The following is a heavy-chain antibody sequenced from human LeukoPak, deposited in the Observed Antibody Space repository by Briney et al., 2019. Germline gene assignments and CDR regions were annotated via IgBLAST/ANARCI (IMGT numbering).Heavy chain of an antibody. D-gene: IGHD3-10*01. V-gene: IGHV3-7*01. CDR1: GFTFSKSW. CDR3: AVRFGELLDY. Sequence: LAGGSLRLSCAASGFTFSKSWMSWLRQTPEKGLEWVANIKEDGSAKYYVDSVKGRFTISRDNAKNSLYLQMNSLRAEDTAVYYCAVRFGELLDYWGQGTLVTVSS. J-gene: IGHJ4*02. CDR2: IKEDGSAK.